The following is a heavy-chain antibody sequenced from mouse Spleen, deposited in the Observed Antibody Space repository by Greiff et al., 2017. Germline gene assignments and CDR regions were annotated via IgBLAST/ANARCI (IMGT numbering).Heavy chain of an antibody. CDR1: GYSITSGYY. Sequence: DVKLQESGPGLVKPSQSLSLTCSVTGYSITSGYYWNWIRQFPGNKLEWMGYISYDGSNNYNPSLKNRISITRDTSKNQFFLKLNSVTTQDTATYYSAREKRPHYYAMDYWGQGTSVTASS. J-gene: IGHJ4*01. V-gene: IGHV3-6*01. CDR3: AREKRPHYYAMDY. CDR2: ISYDGSN.